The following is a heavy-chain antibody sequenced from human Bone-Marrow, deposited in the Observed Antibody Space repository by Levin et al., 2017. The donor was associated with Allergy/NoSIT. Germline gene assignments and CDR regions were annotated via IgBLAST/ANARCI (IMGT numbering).Heavy chain of an antibody. Sequence: GGSLRLSCAASGFSFSDYGMHWVRQAPAKGLEWVAVLSFDGSTAFYADSVKGRFTISRDNSKNTLFLEVNSLRIEDTAVYYCARGRGGSSWFGGDYWGQGTLVTVSS. CDR1: GFSFSDYG. D-gene: IGHD6-13*01. V-gene: IGHV3-30*03. CDR2: LSFDGSTA. J-gene: IGHJ4*02. CDR3: ARGRGGSSWFGGDY.